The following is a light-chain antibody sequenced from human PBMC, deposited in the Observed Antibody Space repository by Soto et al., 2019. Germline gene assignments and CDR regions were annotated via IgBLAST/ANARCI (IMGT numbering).Light chain of an antibody. CDR1: QSINTY. CDR2: DAS. J-gene: IGKJ2*01. V-gene: IGKV1-39*01. CDR3: QQSFSTPQFT. Sequence: DIQMTQSPASLSASAGDRVTITCRASQSINTYLNWYQQKPGEAPSLLIFDASRLQSGVPSRFSGSGSGTDFTLTISSLQTEDFATYYCQQSFSTPQFTFGQGTRLEIK.